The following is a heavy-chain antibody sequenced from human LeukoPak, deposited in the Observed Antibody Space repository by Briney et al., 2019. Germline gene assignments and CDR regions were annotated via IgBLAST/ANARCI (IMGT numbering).Heavy chain of an antibody. Sequence: GGSLRLSCAASGFTFSSYEMNWVRQAPGKGLEWVTFIRYDGSNKYYADSVKGRFTISRDNSKNTLYLQMNSLRAEDTAVYYCAKDKDGSNDYWGQGTLVTVSS. CDR3: AKDKDGSNDY. V-gene: IGHV3-30*02. J-gene: IGHJ4*02. CDR2: IRYDGSNK. CDR1: GFTFSSYE.